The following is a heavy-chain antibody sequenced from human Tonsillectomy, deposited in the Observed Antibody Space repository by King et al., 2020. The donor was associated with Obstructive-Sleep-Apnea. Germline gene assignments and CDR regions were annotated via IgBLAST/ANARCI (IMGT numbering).Heavy chain of an antibody. CDR3: ARDPIVGTERRNSLGFDY. Sequence: VQLVESGAEVKKAGASVKVSCKASGYTFIHYYIHWVRQAPGQGLEWLGIINSSGGMPDYAQTFQGRVTMTRDTSTSIVYMELGSLRSDDTAVYYCARDPIVGTERRNSLGFDYWGQGTLVTVSS. CDR2: INSSGGMP. D-gene: IGHD1-26*01. V-gene: IGHV1-46*03. CDR1: GYTFIHYY. J-gene: IGHJ4*02.